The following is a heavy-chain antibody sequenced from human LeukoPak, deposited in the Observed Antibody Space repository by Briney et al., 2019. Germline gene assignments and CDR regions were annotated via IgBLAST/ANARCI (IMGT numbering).Heavy chain of an antibody. J-gene: IGHJ4*02. CDR1: GGSVSGGSYY. V-gene: IGHV4-61*01. Sequence: SETLSLTCTVSGGSVSGGSYYWSWIRQPPGKGLEWIGYFYYTGSTNYNPSLKSRVTVSVDTSKNQFSLRLSSVTAADTAVYYCASGQFLVSNDYWGQGILVTVSS. CDR2: FYYTGST. D-gene: IGHD5/OR15-5a*01. CDR3: ASGQFLVSNDY.